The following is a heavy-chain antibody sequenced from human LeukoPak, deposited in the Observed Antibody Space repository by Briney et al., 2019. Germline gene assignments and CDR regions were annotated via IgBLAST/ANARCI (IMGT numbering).Heavy chain of an antibody. Sequence: GGSLRLSCAASGFIFDDYAMHWVRQAPGKGLEWVSGISWNSGSIGYADSVKGRFTISRDNAKNSLYLQMNSLRTEDTALYYCAKGGGSYYRQIDYWGQGTLVTVSS. CDR3: AKGGGSYYRQIDY. CDR1: GFIFDDYA. V-gene: IGHV3-9*01. CDR2: ISWNSGSI. D-gene: IGHD3-10*01. J-gene: IGHJ4*02.